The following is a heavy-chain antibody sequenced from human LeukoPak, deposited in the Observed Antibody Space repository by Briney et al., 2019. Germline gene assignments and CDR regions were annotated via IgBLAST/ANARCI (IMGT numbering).Heavy chain of an antibody. V-gene: IGHV3-23*01. CDR2: ISGSGGST. Sequence: GGSLRLSCAASGFTFSSYAMSWVRQAPGKGLEWVSAISGSGGSTYYAGSVKGRFTITRDNSKNTLYLQMNSLRAEDTAVYYCAKRRDFVVVVAARDYFDYWGQGTLVTVSS. CDR1: GFTFSSYA. D-gene: IGHD2-15*01. J-gene: IGHJ4*02. CDR3: AKRRDFVVVVAARDYFDY.